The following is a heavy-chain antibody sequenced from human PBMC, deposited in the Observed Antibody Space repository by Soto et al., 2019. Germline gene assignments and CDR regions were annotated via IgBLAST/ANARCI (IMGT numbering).Heavy chain of an antibody. J-gene: IGHJ5*01. Sequence: ASVKVSCKASGYTFNDYDIHWVRQAPGHGLEWMGWMNPNSGNTGYAQNFRGRVTMTQNTAIGTAYMELSSLRPDDTATYYCTRAYGAETFDFWGQGTRVTVSS. CDR1: GYTFNDYD. D-gene: IGHD3-10*01. V-gene: IGHV1-8*02. CDR2: MNPNSGNT. CDR3: TRAYGAETFDF.